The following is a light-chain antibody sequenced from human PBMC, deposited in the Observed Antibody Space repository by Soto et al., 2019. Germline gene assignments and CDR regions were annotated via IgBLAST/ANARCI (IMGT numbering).Light chain of an antibody. CDR3: SFADAKNVV. V-gene: IGLV2-8*01. Sequence: QSALTQSPSASGSPGQSVTISCTGTSSNFSSWYQQHPGKAPKLMIFAVNKRPSGVPDRFSGSKSGNTASLTVSGLQAEDEADYYCSFADAKNVVFGGGTQLTVL. J-gene: IGLJ2*01. CDR1: SSNF. CDR2: AVN.